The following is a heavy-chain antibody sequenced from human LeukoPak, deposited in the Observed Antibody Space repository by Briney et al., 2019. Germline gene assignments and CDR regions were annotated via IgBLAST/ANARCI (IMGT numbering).Heavy chain of an antibody. CDR3: AKSHYDILTGYYNY. D-gene: IGHD3-9*01. CDR1: GFTVSNNY. V-gene: IGHV3-15*01. Sequence: GGSLRLSCAASGFTVSNNYMTWVRQAPGKGLEWGGRIKSKTDGGTTDYAAPVKGRFTISRDNSKNTLYLQMNSLRAEDTAVYYCAKSHYDILTGYYNYWGQGTLVTVSS. J-gene: IGHJ4*02. CDR2: IKSKTDGGTT.